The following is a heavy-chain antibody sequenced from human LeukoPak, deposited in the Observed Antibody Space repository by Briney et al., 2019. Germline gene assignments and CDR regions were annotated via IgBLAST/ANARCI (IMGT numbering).Heavy chain of an antibody. CDR3: ARESSGAGGAFDI. CDR2: ISSRGSTI. Sequence: GGSLRLSCAASGFTLSGYEMSWVRQAPGKGLEWVSYISSRGSTIYYADSVKGRFTISRDNAKNSLYLQMNSLRAEDTAVYYCARESSGAGGAFDIWGQGTMVTVSS. V-gene: IGHV3-48*03. CDR1: GFTLSGYE. J-gene: IGHJ3*02. D-gene: IGHD3-22*01.